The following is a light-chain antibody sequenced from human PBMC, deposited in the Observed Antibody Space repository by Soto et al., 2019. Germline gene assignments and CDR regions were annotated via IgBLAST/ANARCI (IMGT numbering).Light chain of an antibody. Sequence: QSALTQPRSVSGSPGQSLTISCTGTNSDVDDYRYVSWYQQFPGKAPKLVIYGVNQRPSGVPNRFSASNFDNTASLTISGLQAEDEADYYCCSYVTTPEIFGTGTKLTVL. CDR1: NSDVDDYRY. V-gene: IGLV2-11*01. CDR3: CSYVTTPEI. J-gene: IGLJ1*01. CDR2: GVN.